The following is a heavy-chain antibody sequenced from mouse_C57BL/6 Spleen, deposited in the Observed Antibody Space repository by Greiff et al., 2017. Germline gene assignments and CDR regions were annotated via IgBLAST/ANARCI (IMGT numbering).Heavy chain of an antibody. CDR3: TRADYYGSSSWFAY. V-gene: IGHV6-6*01. J-gene: IGHJ3*01. CDR1: GFTFSDAW. D-gene: IGHD1-1*01. CDR2: IRNKANNHAT. Sequence: EVQLQQSGGGLVQPGGSMKLSCAASGFTFSDAWMDWVRQSPEKGLEWVAEIRNKANNHATYYAESVKGRFTISRDDSKSSVYLQMNSLRAEDTGIYYCTRADYYGSSSWFAYWGQGTLVTVSA.